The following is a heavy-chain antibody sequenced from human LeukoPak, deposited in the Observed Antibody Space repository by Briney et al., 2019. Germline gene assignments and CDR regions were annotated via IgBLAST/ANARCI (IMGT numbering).Heavy chain of an antibody. CDR1: GYTFSEFF. CDR3: ATPTLSRGWYFDL. Sequence: ASVKVSCKVSGYTFSEFFMHWVRQAPGKGLEWMGGFDPEDGETISAQKFQGRVTMTEDTSTNTAYMELSSLRSEDTAVYYCATPTLSRGWYFDLWGRGTLVTVSS. V-gene: IGHV1-24*01. D-gene: IGHD2/OR15-2a*01. CDR2: FDPEDGET. J-gene: IGHJ2*01.